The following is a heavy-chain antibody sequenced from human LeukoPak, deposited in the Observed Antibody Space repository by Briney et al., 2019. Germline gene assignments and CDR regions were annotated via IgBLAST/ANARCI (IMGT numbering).Heavy chain of an antibody. CDR1: GFTFSDYY. J-gene: IGHJ5*02. D-gene: IGHD4-17*01. CDR2: ISSSGSTI. Sequence: GGSLRLSCAASGFTFSDYYMSWIRQAPGKGLEWVSYISSSGSTIYYADFVKGRFTISRDNAKNSLYLQMNSLRAEDTAVYYCARDPSTVTTFWFDPWGQGTLVTVSS. V-gene: IGHV3-11*01. CDR3: ARDPSTVTTFWFDP.